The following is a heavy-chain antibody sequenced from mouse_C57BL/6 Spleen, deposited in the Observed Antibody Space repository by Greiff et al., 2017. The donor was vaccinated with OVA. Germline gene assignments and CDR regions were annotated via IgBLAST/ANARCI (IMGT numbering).Heavy chain of an antibody. CDR1: GYTFTSYW. Sequence: QVQLQQPGAELVKPGASVKLSCKASGYTFTSYWMQWVKQRPGQGLEWIGEIDPSDSYTNYNQKFKGKATLTVDTSSSTAYMQLSSLTSEDSAVYYCARNGSNDNWGQGTTLTVSS. V-gene: IGHV1-50*01. CDR2: IDPSDSYT. CDR3: ARNGSNDN. D-gene: IGHD1-1*01. J-gene: IGHJ2*01.